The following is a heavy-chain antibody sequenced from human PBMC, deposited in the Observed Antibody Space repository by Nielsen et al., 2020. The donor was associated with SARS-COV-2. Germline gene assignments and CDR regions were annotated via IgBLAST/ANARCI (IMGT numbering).Heavy chain of an antibody. CDR2: IKPVSDGGTT. D-gene: IGHD6-6*01. CDR1: GFTFSNAW. J-gene: IGHJ4*02. V-gene: IGHV3-15*05. Sequence: GESLKISCAASGFTFSNAWMGWVRQAPGKGLEWIGRIKPVSDGGTTDCAAPVKGRFTISRDDSRNTVYLQMNSLRTEDTAMYYCTTDRAIGPRPLFDYWGQGTLVTVSS. CDR3: TTDRAIGPRPLFDY.